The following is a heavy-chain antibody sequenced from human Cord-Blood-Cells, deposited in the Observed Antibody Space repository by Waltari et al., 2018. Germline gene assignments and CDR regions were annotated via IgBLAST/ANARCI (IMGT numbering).Heavy chain of an antibody. J-gene: IGHJ3*02. CDR1: GFSLSTRGVG. CDR3: AHRLKHSSPGAFDI. D-gene: IGHD6-13*01. V-gene: IGHV2-5*02. CDR2: IYWDDDK. Sequence: QITLKESGPTLVKPTQTLTLTCTFSGFSLSTRGVGVGWIRQPPGKALEWLALIYWDDDKRYSPSLKSRLTITKDTSKNQVVLTMTNMDPVDTATYYCAHRLKHSSPGAFDIWGQGTMVTVSS.